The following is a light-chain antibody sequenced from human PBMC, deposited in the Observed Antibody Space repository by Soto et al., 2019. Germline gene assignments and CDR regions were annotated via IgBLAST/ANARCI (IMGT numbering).Light chain of an antibody. CDR3: ASWDDSVNGLV. Sequence: QSVLTQPPSASGTPGQRVTISCSGSSSNIGSNKVNWYQQVPGTAPKLLIYSNNQGPSGVPDRFSGSKSGTSASLAISGLQSEDEADYYCASWDDSVNGLVIGGGTQLTVL. CDR1: SSNIGSNK. CDR2: SNN. J-gene: IGLJ3*02. V-gene: IGLV1-44*01.